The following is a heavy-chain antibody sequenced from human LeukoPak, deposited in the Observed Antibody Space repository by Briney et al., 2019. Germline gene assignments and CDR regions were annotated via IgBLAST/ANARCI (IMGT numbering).Heavy chain of an antibody. D-gene: IGHD6-19*01. J-gene: IGHJ5*02. Sequence: SETLSLTCTVSGGSISSYYWSWIRQPPGKGLEWIGYIYHSGSTNYNPSLKSRVTISVDTSKNQFSLKLSSVTAADTAVYYCARANPRAVAGHFNPWGQGTLVTVSS. V-gene: IGHV4-59*01. CDR1: GGSISSYY. CDR2: IYHSGST. CDR3: ARANPRAVAGHFNP.